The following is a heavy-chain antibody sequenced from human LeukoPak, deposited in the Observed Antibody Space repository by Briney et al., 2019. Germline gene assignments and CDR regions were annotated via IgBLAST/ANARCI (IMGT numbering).Heavy chain of an antibody. CDR3: ASRHQFYGGGGIDY. Sequence: SETLSLTCAVYGGSFSGYYWSWIRQPPGKGLEWIGEINHSGSTNYNPSLKSRVTISVDTSKNQFSLKLSSVTAADTAVYCCASRHQFYGGGGIDYWGQGTLVTVSS. V-gene: IGHV4-34*01. CDR1: GGSFSGYY. D-gene: IGHD3-16*01. J-gene: IGHJ4*02. CDR2: INHSGST.